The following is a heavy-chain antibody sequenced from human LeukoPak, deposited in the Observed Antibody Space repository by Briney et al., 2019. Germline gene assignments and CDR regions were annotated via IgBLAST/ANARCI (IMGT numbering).Heavy chain of an antibody. D-gene: IGHD3-22*01. CDR3: AKYYYDSSGFYPYFDY. CDR2: IRGSGGTT. CDR1: GFTISSND. V-gene: IGHV3-23*01. J-gene: IGHJ4*02. Sequence: PGGSLRLSCAASGFTISSNDMSWVRQAPGKGLEWVSAIRGSGGTTYYAHYVKGRFTIARDTSKNTLHLQMNSLRAEDTALYYCAKYYYDSSGFYPYFDYWGQGTLVTVSS.